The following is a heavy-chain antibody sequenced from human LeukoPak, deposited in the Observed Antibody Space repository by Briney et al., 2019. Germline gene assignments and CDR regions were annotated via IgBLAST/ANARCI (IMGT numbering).Heavy chain of an antibody. CDR2: IKQEGSEK. D-gene: IGHD3-10*01. V-gene: IGHV3-7*01. CDR3: AGGIAMVRGGDV. CDR1: GRTFSTYW. Sequence: AVRLSCAASGRTFSTYWVMGVRQAPAKGREGVANIKQEGSEKNSVDSVEGRFTISRDNAKNSLYLQMNSLRVEDTAVYYCAGGIAMVRGGDVWGKGTTVTVSS. J-gene: IGHJ6*04.